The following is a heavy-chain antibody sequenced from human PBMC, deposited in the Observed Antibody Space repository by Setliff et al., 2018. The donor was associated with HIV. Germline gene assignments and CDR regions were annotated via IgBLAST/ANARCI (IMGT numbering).Heavy chain of an antibody. J-gene: IGHJ6*02. V-gene: IGHV4-39*07. Sequence: PSETLSLTCTVSGGSISSSNYYWGWIRQPPGKGLEWIGSIYYSGSTYYNPSLKSRVTISVDTSKNQFSLKLSSVTAADTAVYYCARDFTYDNSGSLTGYGMDVWGQGTAVTVSS. CDR2: IYYSGST. D-gene: IGHD3-22*01. CDR3: ARDFTYDNSGSLTGYGMDV. CDR1: GGSISSSNYY.